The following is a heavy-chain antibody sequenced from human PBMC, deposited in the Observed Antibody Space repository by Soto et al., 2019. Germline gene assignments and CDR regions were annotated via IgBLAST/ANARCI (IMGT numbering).Heavy chain of an antibody. D-gene: IGHD1-26*01. Sequence: QVQLVQSGAEVKKPGASVKVSCKASGYTFTSYYMHWVRQAPGQGLEWMGIINPSGGSTSYAQKFQGRVTMTRDTSTCTVYMELSSLRSEDTAVYYCASAGLGGSYYDYWGQGTLVTVSS. V-gene: IGHV1-46*01. CDR3: ASAGLGGSYYDY. J-gene: IGHJ4*02. CDR2: INPSGGST. CDR1: GYTFTSYY.